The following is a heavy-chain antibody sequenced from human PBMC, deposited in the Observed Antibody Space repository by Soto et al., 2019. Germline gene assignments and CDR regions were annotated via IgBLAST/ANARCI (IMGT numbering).Heavy chain of an antibody. CDR2: IYYSGST. Sequence: SETLSLTCTVSGGSISSYYWSWIRQPPGKGLEWIGYIYYSGSTNYNPSLKSRVTISVDTSKNQFSLKLSSVTAADTAVYYCARGTEYYDFWSGYYPYSFDYWGQGTLVTVSS. CDR1: GGSISSYY. CDR3: ARGTEYYDFWSGYYPYSFDY. V-gene: IGHV4-59*01. J-gene: IGHJ4*02. D-gene: IGHD3-3*01.